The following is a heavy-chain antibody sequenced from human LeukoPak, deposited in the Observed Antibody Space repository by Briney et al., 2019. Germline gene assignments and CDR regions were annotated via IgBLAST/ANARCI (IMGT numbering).Heavy chain of an antibody. CDR1: GYTFTSYG. V-gene: IGHV1-46*03. Sequence: ASVKVSCKASGYTFTSYGISWVRQAPGQGLEWMGIINPSGGSTSYAQKFQGRVTMTRDTSTSTVYMELSSLRSEDTAVYYCARKRYCSSTSCQGVYYFDYWGQGTLVTVSS. D-gene: IGHD2-2*01. CDR3: ARKRYCSSTSCQGVYYFDY. CDR2: INPSGGST. J-gene: IGHJ4*02.